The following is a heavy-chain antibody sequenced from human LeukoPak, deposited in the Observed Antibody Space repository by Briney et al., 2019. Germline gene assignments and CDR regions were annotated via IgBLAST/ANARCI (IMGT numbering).Heavy chain of an antibody. CDR1: GYTLTELS. CDR3: ARTRGYCSSTSCPRYYYYMDV. J-gene: IGHJ6*03. Sequence: ASVKVSCKVSGYTLTELSMHWVRQAPGKGLEWMGGFDPEDGETIYAQKFQGRVTMTTDTSTSTAYMELSSLRSEDTAVYYCARTRGYCSSTSCPRYYYYMDVWGEGTTVTVSS. CDR2: FDPEDGET. V-gene: IGHV1-24*01. D-gene: IGHD2-2*01.